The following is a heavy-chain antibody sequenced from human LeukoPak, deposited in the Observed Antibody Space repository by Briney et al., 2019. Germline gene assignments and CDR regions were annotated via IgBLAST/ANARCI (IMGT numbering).Heavy chain of an antibody. Sequence: SVKVSCKASGGTFSSYAISWVRQAPGQGLEWMGGIIPIFGTANYAQKFQGRVTITADESTSTAYMELSSLRSEDTAVYYCARGPSMVRGVIGHYYYYYMDVWGKGTTVTISS. CDR3: ARGPSMVRGVIGHYYYYYMDV. D-gene: IGHD3-10*01. J-gene: IGHJ6*03. CDR2: IIPIFGTA. CDR1: GGTFSSYA. V-gene: IGHV1-69*01.